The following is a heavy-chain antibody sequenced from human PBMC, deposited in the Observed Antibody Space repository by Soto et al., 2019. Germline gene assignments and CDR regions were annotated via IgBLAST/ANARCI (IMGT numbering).Heavy chain of an antibody. V-gene: IGHV6-1*01. Sequence: SQTLSLTCAISGDSVSSNSAAWNWIRRSPSRGLEWLGRTYYRSKWYNDYAVSVKSRITINPDTSKNQFSLQLNSVTPEDTAVYYCARGIDGWYNWFDPWDQGTLVTVSS. CDR3: ARGIDGWYNWFDP. J-gene: IGHJ5*02. CDR2: TYYRSKWYN. CDR1: GDSVSSNSAA. D-gene: IGHD6-19*01.